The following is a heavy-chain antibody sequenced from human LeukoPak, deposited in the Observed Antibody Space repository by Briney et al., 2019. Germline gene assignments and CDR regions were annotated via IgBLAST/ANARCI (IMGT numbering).Heavy chain of an antibody. D-gene: IGHD3-10*01. CDR2: FDPEDGET. J-gene: IGHJ4*02. V-gene: IGHV1-24*01. CDR1: GYTLTELS. Sequence: ASVKVSCKVSGYTLTELSMHWVRQAPGKGLEWMGGFDPEDGETIYAQKFQGRVNMTEDTSTDTAYMELSSLRSEDTAVYYCATSITYYYYFDYWGQGTLVTVSS. CDR3: ATSITYYYYFDY.